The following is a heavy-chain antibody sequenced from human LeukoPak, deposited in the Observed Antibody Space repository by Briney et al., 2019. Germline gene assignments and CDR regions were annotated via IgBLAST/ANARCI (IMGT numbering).Heavy chain of an antibody. CDR3: AKDLPLLRYFDWAPAPDY. CDR2: ISGSGGST. J-gene: IGHJ4*02. V-gene: IGHV3-23*01. Sequence: PGGSLRLSCAASGFTFSSYAISWARQAPGKGLEWVSAISGSGGSTYYADSVKGRFTISRDNSKNTLYLQMNSLRAEDTAVYYCAKDLPLLRYFDWAPAPDYWGQGTLVTVSS. D-gene: IGHD3-9*01. CDR1: GFTFSSYA.